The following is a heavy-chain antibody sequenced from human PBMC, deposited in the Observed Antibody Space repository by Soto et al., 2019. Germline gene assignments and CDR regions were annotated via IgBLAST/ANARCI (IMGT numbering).Heavy chain of an antibody. V-gene: IGHV3-23*01. Sequence: GGSLRLSCAASGFTFTKSGMSWVRQAPGKGLEWVAGIGGSGRKTYYADSAKGRFSISRDNSKNSLFLQMNSLSADDTAIYYCAKDGLSDSPSAIDYWGLGTLVTVSS. CDR3: AKDGLSDSPSAIDY. CDR1: GFTFTKSG. CDR2: IGGSGRKT. D-gene: IGHD6-13*01. J-gene: IGHJ4*02.